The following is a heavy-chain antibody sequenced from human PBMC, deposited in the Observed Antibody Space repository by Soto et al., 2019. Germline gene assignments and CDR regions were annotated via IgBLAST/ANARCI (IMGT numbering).Heavy chain of an antibody. J-gene: IGHJ6*02. CDR1: GGSISYYY. Sequence: SETLSLTCIVSGGSISYYYWSCNRQPPGKGQAWIGYMCYRVGTYYTPSLNSRVTISVDTSKNQFSLRLTSVPAVDTDVYYCVRGGYCNGSGCRGAFYYFQYGLDVWGQGPTVTVSS. D-gene: IGHD2-15*01. CDR3: VRGGYCNGSGCRGAFYYFQYGLDV. CDR2: MCYRVGT. V-gene: IGHV4-59*01.